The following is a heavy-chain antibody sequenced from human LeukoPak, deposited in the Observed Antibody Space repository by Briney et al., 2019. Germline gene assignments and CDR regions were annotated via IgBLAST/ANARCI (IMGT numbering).Heavy chain of an antibody. J-gene: IGHJ4*02. CDR2: ISYDGSNK. D-gene: IGHD3-3*01. CDR3: ARDPTIFGVVIHIFDY. CDR1: GFTFSSYA. Sequence: GRSLRLSCAASGFTFSSYAMHWVRQAPGKGLEWVAVISYDGSNKYYADSVKGRFTISRDNSKNTLYLQMNSLRAEDTAVYYCARDPTIFGVVIHIFDYWGQGTLVTVSS. V-gene: IGHV3-30*01.